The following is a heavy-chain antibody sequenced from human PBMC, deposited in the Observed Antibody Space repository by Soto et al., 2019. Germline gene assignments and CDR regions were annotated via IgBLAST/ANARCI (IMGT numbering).Heavy chain of an antibody. Sequence: SETLSLTRTISSCSISSGGYYWSSIRQHPGKGLEWIGYIYYSGSTYYNPSLKSRVTISVDTSKNQFSLKLSSVTAADTAVFYCARQKGGCITTICYDYGLDVWGQGTTVTVSS. D-gene: IGHD2-2*01. J-gene: IGHJ6*02. V-gene: IGHV4-31*03. CDR1: SCSISSGGYY. CDR2: IYYSGST. CDR3: ARQKGGCITTICYDYGLDV.